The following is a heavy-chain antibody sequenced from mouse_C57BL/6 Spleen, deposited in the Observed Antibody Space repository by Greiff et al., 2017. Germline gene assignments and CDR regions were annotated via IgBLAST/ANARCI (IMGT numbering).Heavy chain of an antibody. Sequence: QVQLQQPGAELVRPGSSVKLSCKASGYTFTSYWMDWVKQRPGQGLEWIGNIYPSDSETHYNQKFKDKATLTVDKSSSTAYMQLSSLTSEDAAVYYCARSGGGNYNMDYWGQGTTLTVSS. J-gene: IGHJ2*01. CDR3: ARSGGGNYNMDY. CDR1: GYTFTSYW. V-gene: IGHV1-61*01. CDR2: IYPSDSET. D-gene: IGHD2-1*01.